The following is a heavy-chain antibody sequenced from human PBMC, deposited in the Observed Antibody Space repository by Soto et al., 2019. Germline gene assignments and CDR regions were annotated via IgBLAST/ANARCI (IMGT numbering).Heavy chain of an antibody. CDR2: IWYDGSNK. Sequence: PGGSLRLSCAASGFTFSSYGMHWVRQAPGKGLEWVAVIWYDGSNKYYADSVKGRFTISRDNSKNTLYLQMNSLRAEDTAVYYCARVNRDTAMVYYFDYWGQGTLVTVSS. D-gene: IGHD5-18*01. V-gene: IGHV3-33*01. J-gene: IGHJ4*02. CDR1: GFTFSSYG. CDR3: ARVNRDTAMVYYFDY.